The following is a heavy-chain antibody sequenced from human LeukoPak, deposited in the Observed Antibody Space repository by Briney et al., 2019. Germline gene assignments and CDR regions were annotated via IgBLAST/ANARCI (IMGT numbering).Heavy chain of an antibody. CDR1: GLTVSNNY. CDR2: IYSDGTT. CDR3: ARDKDA. J-gene: IGHJ5*02. Sequence: AGGSLRLSCVVSGLTVSNNYMSWVRQAPGKGLEWVSVIYSDGTTRNADSVKGGFTISRDNSKNTVYLQMDSLRAEDTAVYYCARDKDASGQGTLVTVFS. V-gene: IGHV3-53*01.